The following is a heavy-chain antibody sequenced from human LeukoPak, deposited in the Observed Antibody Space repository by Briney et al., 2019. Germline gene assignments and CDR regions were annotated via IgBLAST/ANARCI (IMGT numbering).Heavy chain of an antibody. J-gene: IGHJ4*02. V-gene: IGHV4-59*02. Sequence: SETLSLTCTVSGGSVSNYYWSWIRQPPGKGLEWIGYIYYIGSTNYNPSLKSRVTISVDTSKNQFSLKLSSVTAADTAVYYCARDPREHSSGWPTFDYWGQGTLSPSPQ. CDR2: IYYIGST. CDR3: ARDPREHSSGWPTFDY. D-gene: IGHD6-19*01. CDR1: GGSVSNYY.